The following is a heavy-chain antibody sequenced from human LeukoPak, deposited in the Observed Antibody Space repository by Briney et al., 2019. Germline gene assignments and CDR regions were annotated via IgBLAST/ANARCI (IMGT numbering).Heavy chain of an antibody. Sequence: SETLSLTCAVYGGSFSGNYWTWIRQPPGKGLEWIGEINHSGSTNYNPSLKSRVTISVDTSKNQFSLKLSSVTAADTAVYYCARHVGMITFGGVINWFDPWGQGTLVTVSS. CDR3: ARHVGMITFGGVINWFDP. CDR2: INHSGST. J-gene: IGHJ5*02. CDR1: GGSFSGNY. D-gene: IGHD3-16*01. V-gene: IGHV4-34*01.